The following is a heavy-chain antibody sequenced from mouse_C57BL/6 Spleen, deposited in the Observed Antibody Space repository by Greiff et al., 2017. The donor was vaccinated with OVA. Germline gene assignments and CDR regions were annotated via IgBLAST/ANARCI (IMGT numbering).Heavy chain of an antibody. Sequence: VKLQESGPELVKPGASVKISCKASGYAFSSSWMNWVKQRPGKGLEWIGRIYPGDGDTNYNGKFKGKATLTADKSSSTAYMQLSSLTSEDSAVYFCARPYYSNSFDVWGTGTTVTVSS. CDR1: GYAFSSSW. CDR2: IYPGDGDT. V-gene: IGHV1-82*01. J-gene: IGHJ1*03. CDR3: ARPYYSNSFDV. D-gene: IGHD2-5*01.